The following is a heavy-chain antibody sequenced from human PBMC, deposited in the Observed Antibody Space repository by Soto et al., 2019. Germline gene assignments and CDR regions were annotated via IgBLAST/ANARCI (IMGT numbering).Heavy chain of an antibody. CDR1: GGALTSYP. CDR2: IDPMFDTS. CDR3: ATYPRPYHWIDL. Sequence: QVRLEQSGAEVKKPGSSVRVSCQASGGALTSYPIHWVRQAPGQGLEWMGVIDPMFDTSNLAEKFKARVTFTADASTKTVYMDLTSLRSDDTAVYFCATYPRPYHWIDLWGQGTLLTVSS. V-gene: IGHV1-69*01. D-gene: IGHD1-1*01. J-gene: IGHJ5*02.